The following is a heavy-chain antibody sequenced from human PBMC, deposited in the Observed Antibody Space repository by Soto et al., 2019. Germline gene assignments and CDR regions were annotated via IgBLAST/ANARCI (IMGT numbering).Heavy chain of an antibody. V-gene: IGHV4-61*01. Sequence: SETLSLTCTVSGGSISSGCYYWSWIRQHPGKGLEWIGYIYYSGSTNYNPSLKSRVTISVDTSKNQFSLKLSSVTAADTAVYYCARVNGGWEFDYWGQGTLVTVSS. D-gene: IGHD1-26*01. J-gene: IGHJ4*02. CDR2: IYYSGST. CDR3: ARVNGGWEFDY. CDR1: GGSISSGCYY.